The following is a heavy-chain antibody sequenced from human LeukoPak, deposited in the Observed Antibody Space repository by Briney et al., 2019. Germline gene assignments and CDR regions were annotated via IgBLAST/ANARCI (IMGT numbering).Heavy chain of an antibody. D-gene: IGHD6-6*01. CDR2: IHQSGST. CDR3: ARSSVTAPFDP. V-gene: IGHV4-39*07. J-gene: IGHJ5*02. CDR1: GGSISSSSYY. Sequence: PSETLSLTCIVSGGSISSSSYYWGWIRQPPGRGLEWIGEIHQSGSTNYNPSLKSRVTISVDKSKNQFSLKLSSVTAADTAVYYCARSSVTAPFDPWGQGTLVTVSS.